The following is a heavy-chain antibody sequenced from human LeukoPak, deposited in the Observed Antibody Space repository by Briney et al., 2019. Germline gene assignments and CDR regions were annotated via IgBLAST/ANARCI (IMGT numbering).Heavy chain of an antibody. D-gene: IGHD4-17*01. CDR3: ARDYGDSYYGMDV. CDR1: GFTFSSYA. V-gene: IGHV3-30-3*01. CDR2: ISYDGSNK. J-gene: IGHJ6*02. Sequence: PGGSLRLSCAASGFTFSSYATHWVRQAPGKGLEWVAVISYDGSNKYYADSVKGRFTISRDNSKNTLYLQMNSLRAEDTAVYYCARDYGDSYYGMDVWGQGTTVTVSS.